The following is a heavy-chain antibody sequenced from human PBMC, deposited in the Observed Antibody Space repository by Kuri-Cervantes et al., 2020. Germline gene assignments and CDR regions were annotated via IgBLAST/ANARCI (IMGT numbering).Heavy chain of an antibody. V-gene: IGHV3-30-3*01. CDR2: ISYDGSNK. CDR3: ARGPNLFRITIFGVPPPHFDY. CDR1: GFTFSIYA. Sequence: LSLTCAASGFTFSIYAMHRVRQAPGKGLEWVAVISYDGSNKYYADSVKGRFTISRDNAKNSLYLQMNSLRAEDTAVYYCARGPNLFRITIFGVPPPHFDYWGQGTLVTVSS. D-gene: IGHD3-3*01. J-gene: IGHJ4*02.